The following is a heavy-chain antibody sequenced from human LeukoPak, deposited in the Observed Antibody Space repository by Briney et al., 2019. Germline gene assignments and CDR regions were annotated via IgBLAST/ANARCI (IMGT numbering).Heavy chain of an antibody. V-gene: IGHV3-7*01. D-gene: IGHD3-10*01. CDR1: GFTFSSHW. Sequence: GGSLRLSCAASGFTFSSHWMSWVRQAPGKGLEWVAHIKEDGSEKYYVDSVKGRFTISRDNAKNSLYLQMNSLRAEDTAVYYCARGGALGYWGQGTLVTVSS. J-gene: IGHJ4*02. CDR3: ARGGALGY. CDR2: IKEDGSEK.